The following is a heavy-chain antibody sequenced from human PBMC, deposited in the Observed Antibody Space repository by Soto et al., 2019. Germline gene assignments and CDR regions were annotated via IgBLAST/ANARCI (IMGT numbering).Heavy chain of an antibody. CDR3: ARDTKRGHAESDFDY. V-gene: IGHV1-2*02. CDR1: GYTFTGYY. D-gene: IGHD5-12*01. Sequence: GASVKVSCKASGYTFTGYYMHWVRQAPGQGLEWMGWINPNSGGTNYAQKFQGRVTMTRDTSISTAYMELSRLRSDDTAEYYCARDTKRGHAESDFDYWGQGTLVTVSS. CDR2: INPNSGGT. J-gene: IGHJ4*02.